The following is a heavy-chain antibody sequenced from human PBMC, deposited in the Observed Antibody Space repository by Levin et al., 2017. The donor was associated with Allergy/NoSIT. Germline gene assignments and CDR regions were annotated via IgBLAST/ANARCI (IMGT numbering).Heavy chain of an antibody. Sequence: GESLKISCAASGFTFSNYAMHWVRQAPGKGLEWVASISSDGSSKYYGDSVKGRFTVSRDSSRNTLFLQMNSLTAEDTALYYCARVALTSAWYYRFQHWGQGTLVTVSS. CDR2: ISSDGSSK. CDR1: GFTFSNYA. CDR3: ARVALTSAWYYRFQH. D-gene: IGHD2-2*01. V-gene: IGHV3-30*04. J-gene: IGHJ1*01.